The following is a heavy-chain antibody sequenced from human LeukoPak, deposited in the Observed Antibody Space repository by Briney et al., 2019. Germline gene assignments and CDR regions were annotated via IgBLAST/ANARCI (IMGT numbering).Heavy chain of an antibody. V-gene: IGHV3-48*04. J-gene: IGHJ4*02. CDR3: ARVIGSYGDRAH. D-gene: IGHD1-26*01. Sequence: GGSLRLSCAASGFIFSDYSMNWVRQAPGKGLEWISYISSTSSAIYYADSVKGRFTISRDNAKNSLFLRMNSLRAEDTAMYYCARVIGSYGDRAHWGQGTLVTVSS. CDR1: GFIFSDYS. CDR2: ISSTSSAI.